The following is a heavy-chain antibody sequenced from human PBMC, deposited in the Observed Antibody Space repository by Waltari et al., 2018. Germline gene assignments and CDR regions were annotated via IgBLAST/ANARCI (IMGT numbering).Heavy chain of an antibody. J-gene: IGHJ4*02. Sequence: EVQLVESGGGLVQPGGSLRLSCEASGSTFNTYWVKWIRQAPGKGLEWVANINPDGSQNFYVDSVKGRFTVSRDNAQNSLYLQMNNLRAEDTAVYYCTTLARGESGDYWGQGTLVTVSS. V-gene: IGHV3-7*01. CDR3: TTLARGESGDY. D-gene: IGHD3-10*01. CDR1: GSTFNTYW. CDR2: INPDGSQN.